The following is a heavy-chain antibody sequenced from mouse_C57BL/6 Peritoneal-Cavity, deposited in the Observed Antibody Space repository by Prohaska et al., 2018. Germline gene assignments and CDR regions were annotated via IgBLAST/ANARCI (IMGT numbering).Heavy chain of an antibody. D-gene: IGHD1-1*01. CDR3: ARGFITTVVRFDY. V-gene: IGHV9-3*01. CDR2: INTYSGVP. Sequence: QIQLVQSGPELKKPGETVKISCKASGYTFTTYGMSWVKQAPGKGLKWMGWINTYSGVPTYADDFNGRFAFSLETSASTAYLQINNLKNEDTATYFCARGFITTVVRFDYWGQGTTLTVSS. CDR1: GYTFTTYG. J-gene: IGHJ2*01.